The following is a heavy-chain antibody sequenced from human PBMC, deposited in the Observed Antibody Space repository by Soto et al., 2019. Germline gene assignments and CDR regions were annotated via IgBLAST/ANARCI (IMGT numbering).Heavy chain of an antibody. CDR2: IYYSGST. Sequence: SETLSLTCTVSGGSVSSGSYYWSWIRQPPGKGLEWIGYIYYSGSTNYNPSLKSRVTISVDTSKNQFSLKLSSVTAADTAVYYIASVNFRFYCDGSVYYFNYWGRGTLVTFSS. CDR3: ASVNFRFYCDGSVYYFNY. V-gene: IGHV4-61*01. CDR1: GGSVSSGSYY. J-gene: IGHJ4*02. D-gene: IGHD3-22*01.